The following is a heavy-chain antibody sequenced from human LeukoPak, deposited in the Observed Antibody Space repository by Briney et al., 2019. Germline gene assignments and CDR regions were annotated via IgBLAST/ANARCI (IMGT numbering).Heavy chain of an antibody. Sequence: SETLSLTCTVSGGSISSYYWSWIRQPAGKGLEWIGRIYTSGSTNYNPSLKSRVTISVDTSKNQFSLRLNFVTAADTAVYYCARPPHYYDTSGYSVWGQGTLVTISS. CDR2: IYTSGST. J-gene: IGHJ4*02. CDR3: ARPPHYYDTSGYSV. CDR1: GGSISSYY. D-gene: IGHD3-22*01. V-gene: IGHV4-4*07.